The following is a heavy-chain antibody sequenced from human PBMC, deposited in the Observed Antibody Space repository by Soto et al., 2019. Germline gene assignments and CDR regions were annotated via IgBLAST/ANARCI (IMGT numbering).Heavy chain of an antibody. J-gene: IGHJ3*02. CDR1: GFTFSSYG. CDR2: IWYDGSNK. V-gene: IGHV3-33*01. Sequence: QVQLVESGGGVVQPGRSLRLSCAASGFTFSSYGMHWVRQARGKGLEWVAVIWYDGSNKYYADSVKGRFTISRDNSKNTLYLQMNSLRAEDTAVYYCARGIRSTAAFDIWGQGTMVTVSS. CDR3: ARGIRSTAAFDI. D-gene: IGHD4-17*01.